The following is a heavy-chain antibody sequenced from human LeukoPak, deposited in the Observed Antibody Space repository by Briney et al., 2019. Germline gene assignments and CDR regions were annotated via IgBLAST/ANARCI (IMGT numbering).Heavy chain of an antibody. CDR3: ARDLGELPGR. D-gene: IGHD1-26*01. V-gene: IGHV1-69*05. J-gene: IGHJ4*02. CDR2: IIPIFGTA. CDR1: GGTFSSYA. Sequence: SVKVSCKASGGTFSSYAISWVRQAPGQGLEWMGGIIPIFGTANYAQKLQGRVTMTTDTSMSTAYMELRSLRSDDTAVYYCARDLGELPGRWGQGTLVTVSS.